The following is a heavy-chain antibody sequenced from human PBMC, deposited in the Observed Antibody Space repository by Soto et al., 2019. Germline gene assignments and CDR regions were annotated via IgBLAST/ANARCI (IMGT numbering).Heavy chain of an antibody. CDR1: GLPFSSMA. Sequence: EVQLLESGGGLVQPGGSLRLSCAASGLPFSSMARSWVRQAPGKGLEWVSAIGSNGGRTYDADSVKGRLTISRDNSKNTLYLQMNSLRAEDTAVYYCAKFAPSGWSPGYWGQGTLVTVSS. J-gene: IGHJ4*02. D-gene: IGHD6-19*01. CDR2: IGSNGGRT. V-gene: IGHV3-23*01. CDR3: AKFAPSGWSPGY.